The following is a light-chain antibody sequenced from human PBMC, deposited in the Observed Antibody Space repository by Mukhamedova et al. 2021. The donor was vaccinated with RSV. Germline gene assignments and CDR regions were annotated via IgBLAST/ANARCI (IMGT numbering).Light chain of an antibody. J-gene: IGKJ4*01. CDR3: QQSYSYPLT. CDR2: DAS. Sequence: RASQGISSALVWYQQKPGKTPNLLIYDASSLQSGVPSRFSGSGSGTDFTLTISSVQPEDFATYFCQQSYSYPLTFGGGTMVDIK. V-gene: IGKV1-13*02. CDR1: QGISSA.